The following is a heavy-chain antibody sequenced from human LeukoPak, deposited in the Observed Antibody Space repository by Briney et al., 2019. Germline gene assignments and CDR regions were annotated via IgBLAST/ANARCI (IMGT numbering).Heavy chain of an antibody. CDR1: GYSFTSYW. CDR3: ARRYCSSTSCYTGFDY. Sequence: NPGESLKISCKGSGYSFTSYWIGWVRQMPGKGLEWMGIIYPGDSDTRYSPSFQGQVTISADKSISTAYLQWSSLKASDTAMYYCARRYCSSTSCYTGFDYWGQGTLVTVSS. D-gene: IGHD2-2*02. V-gene: IGHV5-51*01. CDR2: IYPGDSDT. J-gene: IGHJ4*02.